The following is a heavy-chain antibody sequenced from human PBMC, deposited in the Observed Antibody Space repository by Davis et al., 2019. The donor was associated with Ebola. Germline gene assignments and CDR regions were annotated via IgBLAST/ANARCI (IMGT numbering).Heavy chain of an antibody. Sequence: KVSCKASGGTFSSYAISWVRQAPGQGLEWMGIIYPGDSDTRYSPSFQGQVTISADKSISTAYLQWSSLKASDTAMYYCARQYYYYYGMDVWGQGTTVTVSS. CDR2: IYPGDSDT. J-gene: IGHJ6*02. CDR3: ARQYYYYYGMDV. CDR1: GGTFSSYA. V-gene: IGHV5-51*01.